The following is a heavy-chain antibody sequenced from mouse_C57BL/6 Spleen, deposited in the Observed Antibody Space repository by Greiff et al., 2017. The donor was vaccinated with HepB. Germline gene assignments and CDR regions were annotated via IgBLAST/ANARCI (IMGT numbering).Heavy chain of an antibody. V-gene: IGHV1-66*01. CDR1: GYSFTSYY. Sequence: QVQLQQSGPELVKPGASVKISCKASGYSFTSYYIHWVKQRPGQGLEWIGWIYPGSGNTKYNEKFKGKATLTAYTSSSTAYMQLSSLTSEDSAVYYCARGMFAYWGQGTLVTVSA. J-gene: IGHJ3*01. CDR2: IYPGSGNT. CDR3: ARGMFAY.